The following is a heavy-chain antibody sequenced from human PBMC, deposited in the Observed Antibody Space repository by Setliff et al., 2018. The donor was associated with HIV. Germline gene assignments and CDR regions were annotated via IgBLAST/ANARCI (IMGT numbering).Heavy chain of an antibody. D-gene: IGHD3-3*02. V-gene: IGHV4-4*09. Sequence: SETLSLTCSVSGGSISGYYCAWIRQPPGKGLEWIGYIYSSGSTNYNPSLKSRVTISVDTSKNQFSLKLSSVTAADTAVYYCAREHFWSGYYSYDAFDIWGQGTMVTV. CDR3: AREHFWSGYYSYDAFDI. CDR1: GGSISGYY. J-gene: IGHJ3*02. CDR2: IYSSGST.